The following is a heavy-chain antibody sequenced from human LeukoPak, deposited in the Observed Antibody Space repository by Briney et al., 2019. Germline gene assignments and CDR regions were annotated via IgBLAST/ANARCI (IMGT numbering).Heavy chain of an antibody. V-gene: IGHV1-24*01. Sequence: ASVKVSCKVSGYTLTVLSMHWVRQAPGKGLEWMGGFDPEDGETIYAQKFQGRVTMTEDTSTDTAYMELSSLRSEDTAVYYCATDSRRSGSYYPPSQFDYWGQGTLVTVSS. CDR1: GYTLTVLS. D-gene: IGHD3-10*01. CDR3: ATDSRRSGSYYPPSQFDY. J-gene: IGHJ4*02. CDR2: FDPEDGET.